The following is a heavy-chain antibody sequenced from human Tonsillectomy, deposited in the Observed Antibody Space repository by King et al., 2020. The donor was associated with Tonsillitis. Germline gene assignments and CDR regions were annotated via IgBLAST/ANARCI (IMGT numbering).Heavy chain of an antibody. D-gene: IGHD3-10*01. CDR3: ARDGGKGIALVRGVAFDY. CDR2: INPSGGST. J-gene: IGHJ4*02. Sequence: VQLVQSGAEVKKPGASVKVSCKASGYTFTSYYMHWVRQAPGQGLEWMGIINPSGGSTSYAQKFQGRVTMTRDTSTSTVYMELSSLGSADTAVYYCARDGGKGIALVRGVAFDYWGQGTVVTVSS. CDR1: GYTFTSYY. V-gene: IGHV1-46*01.